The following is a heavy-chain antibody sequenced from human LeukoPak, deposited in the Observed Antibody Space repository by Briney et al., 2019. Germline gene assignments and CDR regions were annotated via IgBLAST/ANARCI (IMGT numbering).Heavy chain of an antibody. D-gene: IGHD3-22*01. CDR2: TSRNSSSI. CDR1: GFTFDDYA. Sequence: GGSLRPSCAASGFTFDDYAMHWVRQAPGKGLEWVSGTSRNSSSIGYEDSVKGRFTISRDNAKNSLYLQMNSLRAEDTALYYCAKDQDSSGYYHAFDYWGQGTLVTVSS. V-gene: IGHV3-9*01. J-gene: IGHJ4*02. CDR3: AKDQDSSGYYHAFDY.